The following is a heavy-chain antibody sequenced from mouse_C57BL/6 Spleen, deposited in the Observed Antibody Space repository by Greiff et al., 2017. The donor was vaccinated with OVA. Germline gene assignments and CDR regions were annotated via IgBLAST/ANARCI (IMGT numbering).Heavy chain of an antibody. D-gene: IGHD1-1*01. J-gene: IGHJ1*03. CDR1: GYTFTSYW. CDR2: IDPSDSYT. Sequence: QVQLQQPGAELVMPGASVKLSCKASGYTFTSYWMHWVKQRPGQGLEWIGEIDPSDSYTNYNQKFKGKSTWTVDKSSSTAYMQLSSLTSEDSAVYYCAYGSSPWYFDVWGTGTTVTVSS. CDR3: AYGSSPWYFDV. V-gene: IGHV1-69*01.